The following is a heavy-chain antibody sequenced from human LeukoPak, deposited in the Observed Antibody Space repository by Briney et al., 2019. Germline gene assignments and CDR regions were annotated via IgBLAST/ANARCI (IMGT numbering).Heavy chain of an antibody. CDR3: ARDKIVGATNFDY. D-gene: IGHD1-26*01. Sequence: GGSLRLSCVGSGFTFSTYNMHWVRQAPGKGLEWASTISSSSSSGSYKYYADSVKGRFTISRDNAKNSLYLQMNSLRAEDTAVYYCARDKIVGATNFDYWGQGTLVTVSS. J-gene: IGHJ4*02. V-gene: IGHV3-21*01. CDR1: GFTFSTYN. CDR2: ISSSSSSGSYK.